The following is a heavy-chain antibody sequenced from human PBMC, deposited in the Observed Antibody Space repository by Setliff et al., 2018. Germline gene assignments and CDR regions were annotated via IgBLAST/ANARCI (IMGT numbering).Heavy chain of an antibody. Sequence: PSETLSLTCSVSGDSMSGYYWNWIRQSPRKGLEWIGNICYGGSAKYNPSLKSLVTISVDMSKNQFSLRLNSLTAADTAIYYCARGNMFDGSGRWFDYWGQGTLVTVSS. D-gene: IGHD3-10*01. CDR1: GDSMSGYY. CDR2: ICYGGSA. J-gene: IGHJ4*02. CDR3: ARGNMFDGSGRWFDY. V-gene: IGHV4-59*01.